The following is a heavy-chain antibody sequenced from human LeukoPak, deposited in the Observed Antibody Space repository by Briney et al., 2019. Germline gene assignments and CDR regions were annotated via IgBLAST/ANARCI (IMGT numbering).Heavy chain of an antibody. Sequence: GGSLRLSCAASGFTFNIYAMSRVRQAPGKGLEWVSDISGSNDRTHYADSVKGRFTISRDNSKKTLYLQMNSLRVEDTAVYYCAKEFRSNYYDSGGYCDYWGQETLVTVSS. J-gene: IGHJ4*02. CDR3: AKEFRSNYYDSGGYCDY. CDR1: GFTFNIYA. D-gene: IGHD3-22*01. V-gene: IGHV3-23*01. CDR2: ISGSNDRT.